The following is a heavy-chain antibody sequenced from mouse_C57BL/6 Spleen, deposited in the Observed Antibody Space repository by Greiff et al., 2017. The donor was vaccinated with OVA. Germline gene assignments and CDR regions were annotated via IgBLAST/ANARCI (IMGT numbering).Heavy chain of an antibody. J-gene: IGHJ2*01. Sequence: DVMLVESGGGLVKPGGSLKLSCAASGFTFSDYGMHWVRQAPEKGLEWVAYISSGSSTIYYADTVKGRFTISRDNAKNTLFLQMTSLRSEDTAMYYCAREGVGYFDYWGQGTTLTVSS. CDR1: GFTFSDYG. CDR2: ISSGSSTI. CDR3: AREGVGYFDY. V-gene: IGHV5-17*01. D-gene: IGHD1-3*01.